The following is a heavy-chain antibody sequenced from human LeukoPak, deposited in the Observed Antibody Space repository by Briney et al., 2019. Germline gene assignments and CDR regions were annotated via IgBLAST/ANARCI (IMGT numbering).Heavy chain of an antibody. D-gene: IGHD3-10*01. CDR1: GFTFSSYW. J-gene: IGHJ5*02. Sequence: GGSLRLSCAASGFTFSSYWMSWVRQAPGKGLEWVANIKQDGSEKYYVDSVKGRFTISRDNAKNSLYLQMNSLRAEDTAVYYCAREVVRGAGNWFDPWGQGTLVTVSS. V-gene: IGHV3-7*03. CDR3: AREVVRGAGNWFDP. CDR2: IKQDGSEK.